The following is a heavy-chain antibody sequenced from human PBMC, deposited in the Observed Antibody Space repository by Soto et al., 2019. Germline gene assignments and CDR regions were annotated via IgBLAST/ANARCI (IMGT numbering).Heavy chain of an antibody. CDR1: GGSISSGGYS. D-gene: IGHD3-9*01. J-gene: IGHJ6*02. CDR3: ARDSADILTKDYYYYGMDV. CDR2: IYHSGST. Sequence: SETLSLTCAVSGGSISSGGYSWTWIRQPPGKGLEWIGYIYHSGSTYYNPSLKSRVTISVDRSKNQFSLKLSSVTAADTAVYYCARDSADILTKDYYYYGMDVWGQGTTVTVSS. V-gene: IGHV4-30-2*01.